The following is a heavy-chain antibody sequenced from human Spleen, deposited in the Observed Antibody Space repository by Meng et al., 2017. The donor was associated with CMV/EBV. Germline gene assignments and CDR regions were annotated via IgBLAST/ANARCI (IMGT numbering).Heavy chain of an antibody. Sequence: GESLKISCAASGFTFDDYTMHWVRQAPGKGLEWVSVFDTAGDTYYAGSVKGRFTISRETARNSLYLQMNSLRAGDTAVYYCARERSGGHFDCWGQGTLVTVSS. V-gene: IGHV3-13*01. D-gene: IGHD6-19*01. CDR2: FDTAGDT. J-gene: IGHJ4*02. CDR3: ARERSGGHFDC. CDR1: GFTFDDYT.